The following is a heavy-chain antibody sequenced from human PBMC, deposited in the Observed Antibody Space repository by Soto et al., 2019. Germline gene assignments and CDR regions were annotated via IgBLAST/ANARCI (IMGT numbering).Heavy chain of an antibody. J-gene: IGHJ3*02. CDR2: ISAYNGNT. CDR3: AGKIMITFGGVIRGADAFDI. V-gene: IGHV1-18*01. CDR1: GYTFTSYG. D-gene: IGHD3-16*02. Sequence: GASVKVSCKASGYTFTSYGISWVRQAPGQGLEWMGWISAYNGNTNYAQKLQGRVTMTTDTSTSTAYMELRSLRSDDTAVYYCAGKIMITFGGVIRGADAFDIWGQGTMVTVS.